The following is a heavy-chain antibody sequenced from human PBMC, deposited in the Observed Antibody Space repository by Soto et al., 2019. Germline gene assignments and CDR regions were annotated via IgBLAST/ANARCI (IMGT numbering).Heavy chain of an antibody. CDR1: VYKFTTFW. Sequence: GESRKISCKASVYKFTTFWLNWVRQTPGKGLEWLGRIDPTDSFTNYSPPFEGHVTISVDRSISTAYLQWNSLQASDTAIYYCARPASGGSRDAFDVWGQGTTVTVS. J-gene: IGHJ3*01. D-gene: IGHD2-15*01. V-gene: IGHV5-10-1*01. CDR3: ARPASGGSRDAFDV. CDR2: IDPTDSFT.